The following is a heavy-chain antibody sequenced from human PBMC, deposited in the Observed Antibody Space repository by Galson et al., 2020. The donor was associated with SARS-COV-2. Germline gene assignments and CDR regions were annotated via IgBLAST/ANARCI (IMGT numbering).Heavy chain of an antibody. J-gene: IGHJ6*02. V-gene: IGHV3-30*03. CDR3: VTGWLPYYYGMDV. D-gene: IGHD5-12*01. CDR2: ISYDGSKK. Sequence: QLGESLKISCAASGFTFSSYGMHWVRQAPGKGLEWVAVISYDGSKKYYADSVKGRFTISRDNSKNTLYLQMNSLRAEDTAVYYCVTGWLPYYYGMDVWGQGTTVTVSS. CDR1: GFTFSSYG.